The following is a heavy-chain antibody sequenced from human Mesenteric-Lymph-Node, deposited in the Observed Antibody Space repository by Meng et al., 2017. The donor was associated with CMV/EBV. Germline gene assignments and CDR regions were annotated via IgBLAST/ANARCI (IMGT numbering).Heavy chain of an antibody. D-gene: IGHD7-27*01. Sequence: GESLKISCAASGFAVSSNYMSWVRQAPGKGLEWISVIYAGGSTSHADSVRGRFTIPRDTSKNTVFLQMNSLRAEDTAVYYCAKIENWGSDYWGQGTLVTVSS. J-gene: IGHJ4*02. CDR2: IYAGGST. CDR1: GFAVSSNY. CDR3: AKIENWGSDY. V-gene: IGHV3-66*02.